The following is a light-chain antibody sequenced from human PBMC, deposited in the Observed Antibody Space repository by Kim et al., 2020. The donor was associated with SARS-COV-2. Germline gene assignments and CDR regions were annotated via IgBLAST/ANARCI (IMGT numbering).Light chain of an antibody. CDR3: QSADSSGTYGV. J-gene: IGLJ3*02. CDR1: ALPKQY. CDR2: KDS. V-gene: IGLV3-25*03. Sequence: PGQTARITCSGCALPKQYAYWYQQKPGQAPVLVIYKDSERPSGIPERFSGSSSGTTVTLTISGVQAEDEADYYCQSADSSGTYGVFGGGTQLTVL.